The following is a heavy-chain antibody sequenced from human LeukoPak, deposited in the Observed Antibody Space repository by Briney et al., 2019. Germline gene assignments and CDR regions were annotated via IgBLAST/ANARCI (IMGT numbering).Heavy chain of an antibody. CDR2: ISGSGGRT. V-gene: IGHV3-23*01. D-gene: IGHD3-22*01. J-gene: IGHJ4*02. CDR1: GITLSNYG. Sequence: GGSLRLSCAVTGITLSNYGMSWVRQAPGKGLEWVAGISGSGGRTTYGDSVKGRFTISRDNPKNTLYLQMNSLRAEDTAVYFCAKRGVVIRVILVGFHKEAFYFDSWGQGALVTVSS. CDR3: AKRGVVIRVILVGFHKEAFYFDS.